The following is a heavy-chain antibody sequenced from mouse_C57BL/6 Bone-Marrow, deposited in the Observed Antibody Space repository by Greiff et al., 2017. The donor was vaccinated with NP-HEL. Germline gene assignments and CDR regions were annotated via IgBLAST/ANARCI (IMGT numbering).Heavy chain of an antibody. CDR1: GYTFTSYW. Sequence: QVQLKQPGAELVKPGASVKLSCKASGYTFTSYWMHWVKQRPGRGLEWIGRIDPNSGGTKYNEKFKSKATLTVDKPSSTAYMQLSSLTSEDSAVYYCARYYYGSRDAMDYWGQGTSVTVSS. CDR3: ARYYYGSRDAMDY. J-gene: IGHJ4*01. CDR2: IDPNSGGT. V-gene: IGHV1-72*01. D-gene: IGHD1-1*01.